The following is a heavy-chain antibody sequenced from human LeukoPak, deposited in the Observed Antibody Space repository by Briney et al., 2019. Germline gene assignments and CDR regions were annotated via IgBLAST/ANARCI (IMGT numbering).Heavy chain of an antibody. V-gene: IGHV1-8*01. D-gene: IGHD3-22*01. CDR1: GYTFTSYD. J-gene: IGHJ4*02. Sequence: ASVKVSCKASGYTFTSYDINWVRQATGQGLEWMGWMNPNSGNTGYAQKFQGRVTMTRNTSISTAYMELSSLRSEDTAVYYCARASGGDTMIVVATNFDYWGQGTLVTVSS. CDR2: MNPNSGNT. CDR3: ARASGGDTMIVVATNFDY.